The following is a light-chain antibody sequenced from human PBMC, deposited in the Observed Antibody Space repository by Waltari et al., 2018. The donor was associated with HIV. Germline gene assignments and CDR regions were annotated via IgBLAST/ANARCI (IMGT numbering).Light chain of an antibody. V-gene: IGLV2-8*01. CDR2: EVY. CDR1: RRDVGGYNY. Sequence: QSALTQPPSASGSPGQSVTISCTGTRRDVGGYNYVSWYQQHPAKAPKLMIYEVYKRPSGVPARFSGSKSGNTASLTVSGLQAEDEADYYCSSYAGSNNLVFGGGTKLTVL. CDR3: SSYAGSNNLV. J-gene: IGLJ2*01.